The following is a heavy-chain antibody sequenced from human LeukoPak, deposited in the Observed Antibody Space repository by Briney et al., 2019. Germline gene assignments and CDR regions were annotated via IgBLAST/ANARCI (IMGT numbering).Heavy chain of an antibody. CDR1: GGSFSGYY. CDR3: ARTRYYYGSRSYGAPYYFDY. J-gene: IGHJ4*02. Sequence: SETLSLTCAVYGGSFSGYYWSWIRQPPGKGLEWIGEINRSGSTNYNPSLKSRVTISVDTSKNKFSLKLSSVTAADTAVYYCARTRYYYGSRSYGAPYYFDYWGQGTLVTVSS. D-gene: IGHD3-10*01. V-gene: IGHV4-34*01. CDR2: INRSGST.